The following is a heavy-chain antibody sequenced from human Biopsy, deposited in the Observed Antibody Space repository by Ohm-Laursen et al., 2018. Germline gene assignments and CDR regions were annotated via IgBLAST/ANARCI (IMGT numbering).Heavy chain of an antibody. Sequence: GTLSLTCTVSGDSISSYYWSWIRQPPGKGLEWIGYVYYTGSTDYNPSLQSRVTIPVDTSKNHFSLRLRSVTPADTAIYYCARDRGYYSDRTVPGYFDLWGRGTLVTVSS. J-gene: IGHJ2*01. D-gene: IGHD3-22*01. CDR2: VYYTGST. CDR3: ARDRGYYSDRTVPGYFDL. V-gene: IGHV4-59*01. CDR1: GDSISSYY.